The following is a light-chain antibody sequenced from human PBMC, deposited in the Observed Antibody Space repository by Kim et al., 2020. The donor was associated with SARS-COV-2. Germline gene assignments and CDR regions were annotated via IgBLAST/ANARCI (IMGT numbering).Light chain of an antibody. CDR3: QQSYITPFT. Sequence: DIQMTQSPSTLSASVGDRVTITCRTTQSICSHLNWYQQKPGRAPKLLISAASTLQGGVPSRFSGSGSETDFTLTISSLQPEDFATYFCQQSYITPFTFGPGTKVDIK. J-gene: IGKJ3*01. CDR1: QSICSH. V-gene: IGKV1-39*01. CDR2: AAS.